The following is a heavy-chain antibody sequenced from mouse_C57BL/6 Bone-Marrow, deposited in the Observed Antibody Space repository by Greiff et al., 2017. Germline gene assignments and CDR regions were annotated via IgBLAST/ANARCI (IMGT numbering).Heavy chain of an antibody. CDR3: TYYYGSSFRWYVDV. Sequence: VQLQQSGAELVRPGASVKLSCTASGFNIKDAYMHWVKQRPDQGLEWIGWIDPENGDTEYASKFQGKATITADTSSNTAYLQLSSLTSEDTAVYYCTYYYGSSFRWYVDVWGTGTTVTVSS. V-gene: IGHV14-4*01. CDR2: IDPENGDT. CDR1: GFNIKDAY. J-gene: IGHJ1*03. D-gene: IGHD1-1*01.